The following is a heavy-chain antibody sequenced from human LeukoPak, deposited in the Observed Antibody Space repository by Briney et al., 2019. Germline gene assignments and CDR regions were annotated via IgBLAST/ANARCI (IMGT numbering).Heavy chain of an antibody. D-gene: IGHD6-13*01. J-gene: IGHJ4*02. CDR3: AAIAAAGTIDY. CDR1: EYNFTTYW. Sequence: GESLKISCTGFEYNFTTYWIGWVRQMPGKGLEWMGRIDPSDSYTNYSPSFQGHVTISADKSISTAYLQWSSLKASDTAMYYCAAIAAAGTIDYWGQGTLVTVSS. CDR2: IDPSDSYT. V-gene: IGHV5-10-1*01.